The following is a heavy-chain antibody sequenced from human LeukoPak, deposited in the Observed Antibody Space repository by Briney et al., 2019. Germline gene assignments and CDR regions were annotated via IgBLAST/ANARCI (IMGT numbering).Heavy chain of an antibody. V-gene: IGHV4-34*01. CDR2: INHSGRT. CDR3: ARAPNSGSHSFYFDY. D-gene: IGHD1-26*01. CDR1: GGSFSGYY. Sequence: SGTLPLTCAVYGGSFSGYYWSWIRQPPGKGLEWIGEINHSGRTNYNPPLKSRVAISVDTSKNQFSLKLSSVTAADTAVYSCARAPNSGSHSFYFDYWGPGNLGSVSS. J-gene: IGHJ4*01.